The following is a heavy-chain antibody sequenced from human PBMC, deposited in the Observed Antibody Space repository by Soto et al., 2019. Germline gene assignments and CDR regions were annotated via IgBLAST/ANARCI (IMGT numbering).Heavy chain of an antibody. V-gene: IGHV3-30*18. D-gene: IGHD3-16*01. Sequence: QVQLVESGGGVVQPGRSLRLSCAASGFTFSSYGMHWVRQAPGKGLEWVAVISYDGSNKYYADSVKGRFTISRDNSKNTLYLQMNSLRAEDTAVYYCAKAASWGDYYGMDVW. CDR1: GFTFSSYG. CDR3: AKAASWGDYYGMDV. CDR2: ISYDGSNK. J-gene: IGHJ6*01.